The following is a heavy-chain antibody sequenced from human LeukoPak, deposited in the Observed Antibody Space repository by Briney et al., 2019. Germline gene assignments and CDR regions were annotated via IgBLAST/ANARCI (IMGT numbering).Heavy chain of an antibody. CDR2: IYYSGTT. J-gene: IGHJ4*02. CDR1: GGSIRSYY. CDR3: ARRGDYGDYPFDY. D-gene: IGHD4-17*01. V-gene: IGHV4-59*12. Sequence: PSETLSLTCTVSGGSIRSYYWSWIRQPPGKGLECIGYIYYSGTTNYNPSLKSRVTMSMNSSKNQFSLKLTSVTAADTAVYYCARRGDYGDYPFDYWGQGILVTVSS.